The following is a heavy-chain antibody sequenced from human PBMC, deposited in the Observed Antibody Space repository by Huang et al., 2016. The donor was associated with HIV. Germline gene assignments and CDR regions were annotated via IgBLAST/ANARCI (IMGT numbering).Heavy chain of an antibody. CDR3: AKDMVFGVDPYYFDT. CDR2: INTNTGNP. V-gene: IGHV7-4-1*02. D-gene: IGHD3-3*01. CDR1: GYSLTSYP. J-gene: IGHJ4*02. Sequence: QAHLVQSGSELKKPGASVQVSCKASGYSLTSYPMSWVRQAPGQGLEWIGWINTNTGNPTYAQGFTGRFVFSLDTSVSTAYLKISSLKSEDTAIYYCAKDMVFGVDPYYFDTWGQGTLVTVFS.